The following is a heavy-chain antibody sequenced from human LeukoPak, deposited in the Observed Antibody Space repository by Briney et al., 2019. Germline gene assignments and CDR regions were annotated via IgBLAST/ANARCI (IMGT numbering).Heavy chain of an antibody. V-gene: IGHV3-7*01. CDR3: ARDVVRDSWSDY. CDR2: IRQDGGEV. J-gene: IGHJ4*02. CDR1: GFTFSSYE. D-gene: IGHD4-23*01. Sequence: GGSLRLSCAASGFTFSSYEMNWVRQAQGKGPEWLANIRQDGGEVHYVDSVKGRFTVSRDNAKNSLYLQMNNLRAGDTAVYYCARDVVRDSWSDYWGQGTQVTVSS.